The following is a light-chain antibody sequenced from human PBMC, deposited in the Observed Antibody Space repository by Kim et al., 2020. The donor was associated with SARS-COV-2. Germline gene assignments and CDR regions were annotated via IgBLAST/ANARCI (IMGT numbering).Light chain of an antibody. V-gene: IGKV3-20*01. CDR1: QSLGRNF. CDR3: LQYDNIPRT. Sequence: SPGERATLSCRASQSLGRNFLAWYQQKPGQAPRLLISGASSRATGIPDRFSGSGSGTDFTLTISRPEPGDFAVYYCLQYDNIPRTFGRGTKVDIK. CDR2: GAS. J-gene: IGKJ1*01.